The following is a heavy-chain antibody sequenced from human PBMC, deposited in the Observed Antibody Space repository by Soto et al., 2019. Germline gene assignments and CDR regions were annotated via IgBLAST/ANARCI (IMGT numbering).Heavy chain of an antibody. V-gene: IGHV3-33*01. CDR2: IWYDGSNK. Sequence: QVQLVESGGGVVQPGRSLRLSCAASGFTFSSYGMHWVRQAPGKGLEWVAVIWYDGSNKYYADSVKGRFTISRDNSKNTLYLQMNSLRAEDTAVYYRASLEMATKPATDAFYIWGQGTMVTVSS. CDR1: GFTFSSYG. D-gene: IGHD5-12*01. J-gene: IGHJ3*02. CDR3: ASLEMATKPATDAFYI.